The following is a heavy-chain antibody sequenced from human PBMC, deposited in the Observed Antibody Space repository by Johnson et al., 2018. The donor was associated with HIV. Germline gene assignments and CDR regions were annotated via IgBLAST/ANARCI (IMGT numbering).Heavy chain of an antibody. Sequence: QVQLVESGGGVVQPGRSLRLSCAASGFTFSSYAMHWVRQAPGTGLEWVALISYDGSNKYYADSVKGRFTFSRDHSKNTLYLQMNSLRAEDTAVYYCARGGRWGWRGNDAFDIWGQGTMVTVSS. D-gene: IGHD3-3*01. V-gene: IGHV3-30*04. CDR3: ARGGRWGWRGNDAFDI. J-gene: IGHJ3*02. CDR1: GFTFSSYA. CDR2: ISYDGSNK.